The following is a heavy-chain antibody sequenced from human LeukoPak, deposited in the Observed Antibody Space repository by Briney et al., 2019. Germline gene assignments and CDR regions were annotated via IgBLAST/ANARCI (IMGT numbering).Heavy chain of an antibody. D-gene: IGHD1-26*01. CDR2: INTNTGNP. CDR1: GYTFTSYA. J-gene: IGHJ4*02. CDR3: ARVGKYSGSYPDY. V-gene: IGHV7-4-1*02. Sequence: ASVKISCKASGYTFTSYAMNWVRQAPGQGLEWVGRINTNTGNPTFAQGFTGRFVFSLDTSVSTAYLQISSLKAEDTAVYYCARVGKYSGSYPDYWGQGTLVTVSS.